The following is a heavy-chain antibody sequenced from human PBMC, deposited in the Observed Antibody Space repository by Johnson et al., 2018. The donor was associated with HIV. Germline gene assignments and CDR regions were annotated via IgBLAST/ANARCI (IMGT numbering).Heavy chain of an antibody. CDR2: ILYDGSNK. CDR3: AKTRMGGILDAFDL. Sequence: QVQLVESGGGLIQPGGSLRLSCAASGFTVSSNYMSWVRQAPGKGLEWVAFILYDGSNKYYADSVKGRFTLSRDNSKNTLDLQMNSLTIEDTAVFYCAKTRMGGILDAFDLWGQGTMVIVS. V-gene: IGHV3-30*02. D-gene: IGHD3-10*01. J-gene: IGHJ3*01. CDR1: GFTVSSNY.